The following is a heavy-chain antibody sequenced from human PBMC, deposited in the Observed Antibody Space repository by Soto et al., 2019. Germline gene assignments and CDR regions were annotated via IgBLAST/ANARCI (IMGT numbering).Heavy chain of an antibody. CDR2: IRSKANSYAT. CDR1: GFTFSGAA. V-gene: IGHV3-73*01. D-gene: IGHD5-12*01. CDR3: TRHVDIVATFHFDY. Sequence: EVQLVESGGGLVQPGGSLKLSCAASGFTFSGAAMHWVRQASGKGLEWVGRIRSKANSYATAYAASVKGRFTISRDDSKNTAYLQMNSLKTEDTAVYYWTRHVDIVATFHFDYWGQGTLVTVSS. J-gene: IGHJ4*02.